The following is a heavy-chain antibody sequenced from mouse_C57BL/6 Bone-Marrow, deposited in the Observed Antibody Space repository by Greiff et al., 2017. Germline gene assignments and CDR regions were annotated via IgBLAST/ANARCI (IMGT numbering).Heavy chain of an antibody. J-gene: IGHJ2*01. CDR1: GYTFTGYW. CDR3: ARWGFGTTVVGGYFDY. CDR2: ILPGSGST. V-gene: IGHV1-9*01. Sequence: VQLQQSGAELMKPGASVKLSCKATGYTFTGYWIEWVKQRPGHGLEWIGEILPGSGSTNYNEKFKGKATFTADTSSNTAYMQLSSLTTEDSAIHYCARWGFGTTVVGGYFDYWGQGTTLTVSS. D-gene: IGHD1-1*01.